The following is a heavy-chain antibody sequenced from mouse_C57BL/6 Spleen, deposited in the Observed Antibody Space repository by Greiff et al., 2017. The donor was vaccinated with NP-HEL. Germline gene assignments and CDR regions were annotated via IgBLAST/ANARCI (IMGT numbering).Heavy chain of an antibody. J-gene: IGHJ3*01. CDR1: GYTFTGYW. Sequence: QLQQSGAELMKPGASVKLSRKATGYTFTGYWIEWVKQRPGHGLEWIGEILPGSGSTNYNEQFKGKATFTADTSSNTAYMQLSSLTTEDSAIYYCARMRANYYDYENWFGYWGQGTLVTVSA. CDR3: ARMRANYYDYENWFGY. V-gene: IGHV1-9*01. CDR2: ILPGSGST. D-gene: IGHD2-4*01.